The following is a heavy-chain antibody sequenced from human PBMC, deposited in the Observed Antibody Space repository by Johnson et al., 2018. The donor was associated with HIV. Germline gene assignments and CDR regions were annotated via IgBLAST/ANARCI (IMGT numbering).Heavy chain of an antibody. J-gene: IGHJ3*01. V-gene: IGHV3-11*04. CDR1: GFTFSDYY. D-gene: IGHD3-16*01. Sequence: QVQLVESGGGLVKPGGSLRLSCAASGFTFSDYYMSWIRQAPGKGLEWVSYISGSGGSTYYADSVKGRFTIARDNSKNTLYLQMNSLRTEDPAVYYCARVGASRFDAFHVWGQGTMVTVSS. CDR2: ISGSGGST. CDR3: ARVGASRFDAFHV.